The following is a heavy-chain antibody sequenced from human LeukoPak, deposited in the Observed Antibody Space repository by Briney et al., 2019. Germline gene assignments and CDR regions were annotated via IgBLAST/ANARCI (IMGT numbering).Heavy chain of an antibody. J-gene: IGHJ3*02. CDR2: IYYSGSI. Sequence: SETLSLTCTVSGGSISSSSYYWGWIRQPPGKGLEWIGSIYYSGSIYYNPSLKSRVTISVDTSKNQFSLKLSSVTAADTAVYYCAGPGVVVIATSFAFDIWGQGTMVTVSS. CDR1: GGSISSSSYY. V-gene: IGHV4-39*01. D-gene: IGHD2-21*01. CDR3: AGPGVVVIATSFAFDI.